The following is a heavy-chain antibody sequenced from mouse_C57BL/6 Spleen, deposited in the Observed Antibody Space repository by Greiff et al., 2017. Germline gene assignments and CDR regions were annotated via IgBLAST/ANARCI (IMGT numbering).Heavy chain of an antibody. Sequence: VQRVESGAELVRPGTSVKVSCKASGYAFTDYLIEWVKQRPGQGLEWIGVINPGSGGTNYNEKFKGKATLTADKSSSTAYMQLSSLTSEDSAVYFCARDGYYGNYYAWFAYWGQGTLVTVSA. CDR3: ARDGYYGNYYAWFAY. CDR2: INPGSGGT. V-gene: IGHV1-54*01. J-gene: IGHJ3*01. D-gene: IGHD2-1*01. CDR1: GYAFTDYL.